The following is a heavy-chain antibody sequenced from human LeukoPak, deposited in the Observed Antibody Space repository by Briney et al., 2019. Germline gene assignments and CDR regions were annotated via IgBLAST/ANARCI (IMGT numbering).Heavy chain of an antibody. J-gene: IGHJ4*02. V-gene: IGHV1-2*02. Sequence: ASVKVSCKASGYTFTGYYMHWVRQAPGQGLEWMGWINPNSGGTNYAQKFQGRVTMTTDTSTSTAYMELRSLRSDDTAVYYCARVLGPTTVTTFGPLRPFDYWGQGTLVTVSS. CDR2: INPNSGGT. CDR3: ARVLGPTTVTTFGPLRPFDY. D-gene: IGHD4-17*01. CDR1: GYTFTGYY.